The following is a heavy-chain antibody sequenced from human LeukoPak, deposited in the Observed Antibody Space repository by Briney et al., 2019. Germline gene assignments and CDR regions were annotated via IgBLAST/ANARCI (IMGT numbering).Heavy chain of an antibody. CDR1: GYTFTTYY. CDR3: ATDDGAEIPYYFDY. CDR2: INPIGGAT. Sequence: GASVKVSCKASGYTFTTYYMHWVRQAPGQGLEWMGIINPIGGATTYAQKFQGRVIMTRDTSTTTVYMEMSSLRSEDTAVYYCATDDGAEIPYYFDYWGQGTLVTVSS. D-gene: IGHD5-24*01. J-gene: IGHJ4*02. V-gene: IGHV1-46*01.